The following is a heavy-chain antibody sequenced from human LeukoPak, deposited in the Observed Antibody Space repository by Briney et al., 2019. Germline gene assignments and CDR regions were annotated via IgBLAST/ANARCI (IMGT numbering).Heavy chain of an antibody. Sequence: ASVKVSCKASGYTFTSYGISWVRQAPGQGLEWMGWISAYNGNTNYAQKLQGRVTMTTDTSTSTAYMELRSLRSDDTAVYYCARVGPRYCSGGSCSRFDPWGQGTLVTASS. CDR2: ISAYNGNT. V-gene: IGHV1-18*04. CDR1: GYTFTSYG. J-gene: IGHJ5*02. D-gene: IGHD2-15*01. CDR3: ARVGPRYCSGGSCSRFDP.